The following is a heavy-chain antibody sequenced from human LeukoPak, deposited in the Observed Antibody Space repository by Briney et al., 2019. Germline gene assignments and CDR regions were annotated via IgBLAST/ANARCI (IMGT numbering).Heavy chain of an antibody. CDR1: GGSFSGYY. V-gene: IGHV4-34*01. J-gene: IGHJ4*02. CDR2: INHSGST. D-gene: IGHD3-3*01. Sequence: SETLSLTCAVYGGSFSGYYWSWIRQPPGKGLERIGEINHSGSTNYNPSLKSRVTISVDTSKNQFSLKLSSVTAADTAVYYCARRPLYDFWSGYTPPFGYWGQGTLVTVSS. CDR3: ARRPLYDFWSGYTPPFGY.